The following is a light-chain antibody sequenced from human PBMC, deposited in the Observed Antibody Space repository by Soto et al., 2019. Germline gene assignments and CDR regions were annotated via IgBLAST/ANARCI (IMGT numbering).Light chain of an antibody. V-gene: IGKV1-5*03. J-gene: IGKJ1*01. CDR3: QHYNSYSEE. CDR2: KPS. CDR1: QTISSW. Sequence: DIQMTQSPSTLSGSVGDRVTITCRASQTISSWLAWYQQKPGKAPKLLIYKPSTLKSGVPSRFSGSGSGTELTLTISSLQPDDFATYYCQHYNSYSEEFGQGTKVELK.